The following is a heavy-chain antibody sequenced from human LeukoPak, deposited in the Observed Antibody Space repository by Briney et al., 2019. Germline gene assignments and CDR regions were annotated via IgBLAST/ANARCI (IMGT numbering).Heavy chain of an antibody. V-gene: IGHV3-23*01. CDR1: GFTFRTYA. D-gene: IGHD2-2*01. J-gene: IGHJ4*02. CDR2: ISDSGGTT. Sequence: GGSLRLSCVASGFTFRTYAMSWVRQAPGKGLEWVSGISDSGGTTYYVDSVKGRFTISRDNSKNTLYLQINSLRAEDMALYYCAKSSDGSTSFDQWGQGPLVTVSS. CDR3: AKSSDGSTSFDQ.